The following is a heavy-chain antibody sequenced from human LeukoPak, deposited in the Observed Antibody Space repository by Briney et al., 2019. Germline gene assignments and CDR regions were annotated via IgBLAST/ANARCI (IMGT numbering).Heavy chain of an antibody. J-gene: IGHJ4*02. CDR2: ISGSGGST. CDR1: GFTFSSYA. Sequence: PGGSLRLSCAASGFTFSSYAMSWVRQAPGKGLEWVSAISGSGGSTYYADSVKGRFTISRDNSKNTLYLQMNSLKTEETAVYYCTTVLYDYVWGSYRRDYWGQGTLVTVSS. V-gene: IGHV3-23*01. CDR3: TTVLYDYVWGSYRRDY. D-gene: IGHD3-16*02.